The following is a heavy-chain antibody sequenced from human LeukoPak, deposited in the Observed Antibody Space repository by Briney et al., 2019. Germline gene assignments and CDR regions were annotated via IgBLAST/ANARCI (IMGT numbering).Heavy chain of an antibody. CDR1: GFTFSSNW. D-gene: IGHD2-2*01. Sequence: GGSLRLSCAASGFTFSSNWMSWVRQAPGKRLEWVANINQDGSVEHYVDSVKGRFTISRDNAKNSLYLQMNSLRADDTAIYYCVKRDCSATHCYGFDSWGQGTLVTVSS. CDR2: INQDGSVE. J-gene: IGHJ4*02. CDR3: VKRDCSATHCYGFDS. V-gene: IGHV3-7*03.